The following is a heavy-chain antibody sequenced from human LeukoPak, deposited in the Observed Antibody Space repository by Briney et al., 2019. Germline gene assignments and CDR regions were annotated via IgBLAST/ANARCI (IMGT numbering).Heavy chain of an antibody. CDR3: AADSSSVAIQLPGYGMDV. CDR2: IVVGSGNT. CDR1: GFTFTSSA. J-gene: IGHJ6*02. V-gene: IGHV1-58*02. D-gene: IGHD5-18*01. Sequence: SVKVSCKASGFTFTSSAMQWVRQARGQRLEWIGWIVVGSGNTNYAQKFQERVTITRDMSTSTAYMELSSLRSEDTAVYYCAADSSSVAIQLPGYGMDVWGQGTTVTVSS.